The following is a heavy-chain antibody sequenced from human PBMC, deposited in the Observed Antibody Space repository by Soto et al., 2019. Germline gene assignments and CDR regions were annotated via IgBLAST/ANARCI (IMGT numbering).Heavy chain of an antibody. CDR3: ARRGYGSRWPNVYMDV. CDR1: GYTFTSYY. CDR2: ISNNGAHT. V-gene: IGHV3-64*01. J-gene: IGHJ6*03. Sequence: GGSLRLSCKASGYTFTSYYMHWVRQAPGKGLEYVSGISNNGAHTDYAKSVKGRFTISRDNSENTLYLQMGSLRAEDMALYYCARRGYGSRWPNVYMDVWGKGTTVTVSS. D-gene: IGHD6-13*01.